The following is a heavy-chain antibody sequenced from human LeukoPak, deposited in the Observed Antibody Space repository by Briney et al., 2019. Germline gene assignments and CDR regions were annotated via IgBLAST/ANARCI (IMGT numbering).Heavy chain of an antibody. CDR3: ARDRSMWASYYYYYMDV. J-gene: IGHJ6*03. CDR2: INWNGDSR. D-gene: IGHD2/OR15-2a*01. Sequence: GGSLRLSCTASGFKFDDYGMTWVRQAPGKGLEWVSDINWNGDSRGYAHSVKGRFTISRDNAKNSLYLQMNSLRAEDTAVYYCARDRSMWASYYYYYMDVWGKGTTVTVSS. CDR1: GFKFDDYG. V-gene: IGHV3-20*04.